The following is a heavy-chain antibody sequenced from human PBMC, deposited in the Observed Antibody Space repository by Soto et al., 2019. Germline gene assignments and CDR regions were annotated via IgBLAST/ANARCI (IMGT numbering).Heavy chain of an antibody. J-gene: IGHJ5*02. V-gene: IGHV4-59*01. CDR2: IYYSGYT. D-gene: IGHD3-3*01. CDR1: GGSISSYY. CDR3: ARVLFGRGNWFDP. Sequence: QVQLQESGPGLVKPSETLSLTCTVSGGSISSYYWSWIRQPPGKGLEWIGYIYYSGYTNYNPSPKSRVTISVDTSKNQFSLKLSSVTAADTAVYYCARVLFGRGNWFDPWGQGTLVTVSS.